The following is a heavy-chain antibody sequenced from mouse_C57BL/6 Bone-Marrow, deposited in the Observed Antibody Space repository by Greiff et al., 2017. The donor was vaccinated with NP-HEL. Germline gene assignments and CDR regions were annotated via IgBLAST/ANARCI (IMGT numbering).Heavy chain of an antibody. CDR1: GYTFTSYW. V-gene: IGHV1-52*01. Sequence: VQLQQPGAELVRPGSSVKLSCKASGYTFTSYWMHWVKQRPIQGLEWIGNIDPTDSETNYNQNFKDKATLTVDKSSSTAYLQLSSLTSEDSAVYYCAREGFAYWGRGTLVTVSA. J-gene: IGHJ3*01. CDR2: IDPTDSET. CDR3: AREGFAY.